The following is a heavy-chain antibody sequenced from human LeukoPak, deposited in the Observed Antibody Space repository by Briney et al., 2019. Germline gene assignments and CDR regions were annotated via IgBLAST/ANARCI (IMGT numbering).Heavy chain of an antibody. V-gene: IGHV3-7*01. J-gene: IGHJ1*01. CDR3: ARDDITGYSTVFQY. CDR1: GFPFSTYW. D-gene: IGHD6-13*01. Sequence: GGSLRLSCAASGFPFSTYWITWVRQAPGKGLEWVANIKQDGSEKYCVDSVKGRFTISRDSAKNSLYLQMNSLRAEDTAVYFCARDDITGYSTVFQYWGQGTLVTVSS. CDR2: IKQDGSEK.